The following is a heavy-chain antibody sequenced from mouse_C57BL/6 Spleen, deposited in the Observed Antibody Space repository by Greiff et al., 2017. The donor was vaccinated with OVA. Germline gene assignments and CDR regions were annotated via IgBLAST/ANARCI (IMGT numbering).Heavy chain of an antibody. CDR3: ARPGYGNSPLDW. D-gene: IGHD2-1*01. V-gene: IGHV5-17*01. Sequence: VQLKESGGGLVKPGGSLKLSCAASGFTFSDYGMHWVRQAPEKGLEWVAYISSGSSTIYYADTVKGRFTISRDNAKNTLFLQMTSLRSEDTAMYYCARPGYGNSPLDWWGQGTLVTVSA. CDR1: GFTFSDYG. CDR2: ISSGSSTI. J-gene: IGHJ3*02.